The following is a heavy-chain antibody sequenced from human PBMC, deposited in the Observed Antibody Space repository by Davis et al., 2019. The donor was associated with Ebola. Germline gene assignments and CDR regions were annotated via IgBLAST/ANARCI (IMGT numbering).Heavy chain of an antibody. Sequence: GESLKISCKGSGYSFTTSYWVAWVRPMPGKGLEWMGIIYPTDSDTRYGPSFQGQVTISADKSISTAYLQWNSLKASDTAMYYCARQTHHFLSGPRTWFDPWGQGTLVTVSS. CDR3: ARQTHHFLSGPRTWFDP. CDR2: IYPTDSDT. V-gene: IGHV5-51*01. J-gene: IGHJ5*02. CDR1: GYSFTTSYW. D-gene: IGHD3-3*02.